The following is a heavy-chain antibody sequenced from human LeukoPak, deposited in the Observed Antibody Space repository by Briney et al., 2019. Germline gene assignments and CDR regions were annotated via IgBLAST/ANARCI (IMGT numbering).Heavy chain of an antibody. CDR2: INSDGSST. CDR3: ARGYCTGGVCYWDYYYMDV. D-gene: IGHD2-8*02. V-gene: IGHV3-74*01. J-gene: IGHJ6*03. Sequence: GGSLRLSCAASGFTFSSYWMHWVRQAPGKGLVWASRINSDGSSTSYADSVKGRFTISRDNAKNTLYLQMNSLRAEDTAVYYCARGYCTGGVCYWDYYYMDVWGKGTTVTVSS. CDR1: GFTFSSYW.